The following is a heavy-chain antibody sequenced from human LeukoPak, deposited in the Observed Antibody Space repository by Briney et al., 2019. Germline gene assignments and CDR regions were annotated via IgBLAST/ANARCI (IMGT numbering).Heavy chain of an antibody. V-gene: IGHV4-39*01. Sequence: SETLSLTCTVSGDSISNHNYFWGWIRQTPGTGLEWIANIHYIGSTYYNPSLKSRVTISLDKSKNQFSLMVNSVTAADTAVYYCAKTVPYSSGWRATFDHWGQGTLVTVSS. CDR2: IHYIGST. D-gene: IGHD6-19*01. CDR3: AKTVPYSSGWRATFDH. J-gene: IGHJ4*02. CDR1: GDSISNHNYF.